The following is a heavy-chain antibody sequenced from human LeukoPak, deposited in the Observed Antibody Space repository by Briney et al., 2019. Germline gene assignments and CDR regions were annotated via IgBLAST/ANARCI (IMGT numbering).Heavy chain of an antibody. Sequence: ASVKVSCKASGYAFLTCGITWVRQAPGQGLEWMGWVNPNSGDTVYAQKFQGRVTMTRNTSISTAYMELSSLRSEDTAVYYCARASCSGGNCYFQYYFDHWGQGTLVTVSS. CDR1: GYAFLTCG. CDR2: VNPNSGDT. D-gene: IGHD2-15*01. V-gene: IGHV1-8*02. J-gene: IGHJ4*02. CDR3: ARASCSGGNCYFQYYFDH.